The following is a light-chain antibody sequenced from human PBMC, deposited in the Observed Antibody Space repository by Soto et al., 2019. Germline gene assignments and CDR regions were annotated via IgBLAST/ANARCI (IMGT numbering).Light chain of an antibody. Sequence: QSLLTQPASVSGSPGQSITISCTGTSSDVGGYDYVSWYQQHPGKAPQLMIYDVNNRPSGVSNRFSGSKSGNTASLTISGLQAEDEADYYCCSYVSATTYVVGSGTKVTV. V-gene: IGLV2-14*01. J-gene: IGLJ1*01. CDR3: CSYVSATTYV. CDR1: SSDVGGYDY. CDR2: DVN.